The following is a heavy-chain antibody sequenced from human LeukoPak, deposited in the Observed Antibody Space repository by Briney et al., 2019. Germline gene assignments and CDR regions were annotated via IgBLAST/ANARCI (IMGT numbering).Heavy chain of an antibody. Sequence: SETLSLTCAVYGGSFSGYYWSWIRQPPGKGLEWIGEINHSGGTNYNPSLKSRVTISVDTSKNQFSLKLSSVTAADTAVYYCARGSGYYYDSSGMNWFDPWGQGTLVTVSS. V-gene: IGHV4-34*01. D-gene: IGHD3-22*01. J-gene: IGHJ5*02. CDR2: INHSGGT. CDR1: GGSFSGYY. CDR3: ARGSGYYYDSSGMNWFDP.